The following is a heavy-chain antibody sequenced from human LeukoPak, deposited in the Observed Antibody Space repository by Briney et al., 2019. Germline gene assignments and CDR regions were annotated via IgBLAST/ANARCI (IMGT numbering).Heavy chain of an antibody. D-gene: IGHD1-26*01. CDR2: IIPIFGTA. V-gene: IGHV1-69*05. Sequence: SVKVSCKASGGTFSSYAISWVRQAPGQGLEWMGRIIPIFGTANYAQKFQGRVTITTDESTSTAYMELSSLRSEDTAVYYCARQKVEWELLPWSAFDIWGQGTMVTVSS. CDR3: ARQKVEWELLPWSAFDI. CDR1: GGTFSSYA. J-gene: IGHJ3*02.